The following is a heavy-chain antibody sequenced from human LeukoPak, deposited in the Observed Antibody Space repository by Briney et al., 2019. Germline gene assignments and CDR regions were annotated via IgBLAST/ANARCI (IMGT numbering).Heavy chain of an antibody. CDR1: GFTFSSYS. Sequence: GGSLRLSCAASGFTFSSYSMNWVRQAPGKGLEWVSSISSSSSYIYYADSVKGQFTISRDNAKNSLYLQMNSLRAEDTAVYYCARVLVLRPLDAFDIWGQGTMVTVSS. CDR3: ARVLVLRPLDAFDI. V-gene: IGHV3-21*01. D-gene: IGHD5/OR15-5a*01. J-gene: IGHJ3*02. CDR2: ISSSSSYI.